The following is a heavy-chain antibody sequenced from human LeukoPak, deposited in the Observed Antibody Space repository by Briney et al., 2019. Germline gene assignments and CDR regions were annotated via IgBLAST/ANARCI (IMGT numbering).Heavy chain of an antibody. D-gene: IGHD4-17*01. CDR2: IYSGGST. CDR1: DFTVSRNY. CDR3: ASRSGGDYPYFDY. Sequence: GGSLRLSCAASDFTVSRNYMSWVRQAPGKGLEWVSVIYSGGSTKYADSVKGRFTISRDNSKNTLYLQMNSLRVEDTALYYCASRSGGDYPYFDYWGQGTLSPSPQ. V-gene: IGHV3-53*01. J-gene: IGHJ4*02.